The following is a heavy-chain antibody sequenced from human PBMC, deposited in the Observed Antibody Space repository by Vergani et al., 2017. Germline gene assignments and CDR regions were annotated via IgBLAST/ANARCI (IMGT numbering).Heavy chain of an antibody. V-gene: IGHV3-23*04. Sequence: VQLVESGGGVVQPGGSLRLSCAASGFTFSSYGMHWVRQAPGKGLEWVSAMSGSGGSTYYADSVKGRFTISRDNSKNTLYLQMNSLSAEDTAVYYCAREGSTCYEFDYWGQGTLVTGSS. D-gene: IGHD2-15*01. CDR2: MSGSGGST. CDR3: AREGSTCYEFDY. CDR1: GFTFSSYG. J-gene: IGHJ4*02.